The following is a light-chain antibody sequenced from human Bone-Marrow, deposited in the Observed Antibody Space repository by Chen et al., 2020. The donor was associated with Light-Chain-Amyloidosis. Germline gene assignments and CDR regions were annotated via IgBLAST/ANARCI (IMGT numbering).Light chain of an antibody. Sequence: DIQLTQSPSSLSLSIGDRVTITCQASQDISHYLKWYQQKPGKAPKLLIYDASNLETGVPSRFSESGFGTDFTFTIRSLLPEDIATYYCQQYNNLPLTFGGGTKVEIK. CDR3: QQYNNLPLT. V-gene: IGKV1-33*01. CDR2: DAS. J-gene: IGKJ4*01. CDR1: QDISHY.